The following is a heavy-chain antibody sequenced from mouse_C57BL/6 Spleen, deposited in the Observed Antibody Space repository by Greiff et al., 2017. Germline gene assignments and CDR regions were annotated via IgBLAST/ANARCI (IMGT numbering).Heavy chain of an antibody. Sequence: QVQLQQPGAELVKPGASVKVSCKASGYTFTSYWMHWVKQRPGQGLEWIGRIHPSDSDTNYNQKFKGKATLTVDKSSSTAYVQLSSLTSEDSAVYYCAISYDGYCLFAYWGQGTLVTVSA. V-gene: IGHV1-74*01. CDR1: GYTFTSYW. D-gene: IGHD2-3*01. J-gene: IGHJ3*01. CDR3: AISYDGYCLFAY. CDR2: IHPSDSDT.